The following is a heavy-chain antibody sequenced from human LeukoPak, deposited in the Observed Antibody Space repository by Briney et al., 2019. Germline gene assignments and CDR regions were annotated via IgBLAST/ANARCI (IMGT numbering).Heavy chain of an antibody. CDR2: IYPGDSDT. D-gene: IGHD3-22*01. CDR1: GYSFTSYW. J-gene: IGHJ5*02. CDR3: ARQREGDSSGYSNWFDP. V-gene: IGHV5-51*01. Sequence: GESLKISFKGSGYSFTSYWIGWVRQMPGKGLEWMGIIYPGDSDTRYSPSFQGQVTISADKSISTAYLQWSSLKASDTAMYYCARQREGDSSGYSNWFDPWGQGTLVTVSS.